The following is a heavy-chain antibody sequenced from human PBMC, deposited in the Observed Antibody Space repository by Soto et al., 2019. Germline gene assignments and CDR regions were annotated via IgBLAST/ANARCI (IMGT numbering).Heavy chain of an antibody. CDR1: GGSISSSSYY. V-gene: IGHV4-39*01. J-gene: IGHJ4*02. Sequence: GSLRLSCTVSGGSISSSSYYWGWIRQPPGKGLEWIGSIYYSGSTYYNPSLKSRVTISVDTSKNQFSLKLSSVTAADTAVYYCARQYYDYIWGSYRPILFDYWGQGTLVTVSS. D-gene: IGHD3-16*02. CDR2: IYYSGST. CDR3: ARQYYDYIWGSYRPILFDY.